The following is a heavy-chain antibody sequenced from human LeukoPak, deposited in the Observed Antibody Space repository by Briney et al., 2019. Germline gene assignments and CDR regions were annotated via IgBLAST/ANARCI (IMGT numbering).Heavy chain of an antibody. J-gene: IGHJ4*02. Sequence: ASVKLSCKASGYTFNAYYMHWVRQAPGPGLELMGWIDTNSGDTNYAQKFQGRVTITRDTSIGTAYMELSSLISDDTAVYYCASEAFCAGGSCYLHRVASWGPGTLVTVSS. V-gene: IGHV1-2*02. CDR2: IDTNSGDT. CDR3: ASEAFCAGGSCYLHRVAS. D-gene: IGHD2-15*01. CDR1: GYTFNAYY.